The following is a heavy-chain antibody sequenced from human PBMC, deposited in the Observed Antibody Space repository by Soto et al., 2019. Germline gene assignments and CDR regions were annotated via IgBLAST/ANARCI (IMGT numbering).Heavy chain of an antibody. CDR3: ARRFLEWPDYFAY. D-gene: IGHD3-3*01. J-gene: IGHJ4*02. CDR1: GDSISSSSYY. V-gene: IGHV4-39*01. Sequence: PSETLSLTCTVSGDSISSSSYYWGWIRQPPGKGLEWIASIYYTGSTYYNPSLKSRVTISVDTSKNQFSLKLSSVTAADTAMYFCARRFLEWPDYFAYWGQGTLVPVSS. CDR2: IYYTGST.